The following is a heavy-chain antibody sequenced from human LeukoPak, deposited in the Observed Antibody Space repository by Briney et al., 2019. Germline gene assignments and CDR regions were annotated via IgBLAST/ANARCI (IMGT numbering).Heavy chain of an antibody. CDR2: IDPSDSYT. CDR3: ARTPPLLWFGELFFHTNWFDP. J-gene: IGHJ5*02. V-gene: IGHV5-10-1*01. D-gene: IGHD3-10*01. Sequence: GESLKISCKGSGYSFTSYWISWVRQMPGKGLEWMGRIDPSDSYTNYSPSFQGHVTISADKSISTAYLQWSSLKASDTAMYYCARTPPLLWFGELFFHTNWFDPWGQGTLVTVSS. CDR1: GYSFTSYW.